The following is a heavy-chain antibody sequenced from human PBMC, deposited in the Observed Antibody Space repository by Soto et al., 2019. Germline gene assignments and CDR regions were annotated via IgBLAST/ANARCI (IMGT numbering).Heavy chain of an antibody. CDR2: IYYSGST. Sequence: PSEIPCLTWTFSGGSISSFCLILIRQPPGKGLEWIGYIYYSGSTNYNPSLKSRVTISVDTSKNQFSLKLSSVTAADTAVYYCESTPVVGGFDAFDIWGQGTMVTVSS. J-gene: IGHJ3*02. CDR3: ESTPVVGGFDAFDI. D-gene: IGHD5-12*01. CDR1: GGSISSFC. V-gene: IGHV4-59*01.